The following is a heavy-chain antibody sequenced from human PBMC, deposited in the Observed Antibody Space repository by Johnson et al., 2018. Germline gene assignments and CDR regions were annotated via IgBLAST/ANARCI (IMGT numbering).Heavy chain of an antibody. V-gene: IGHV3-74*01. D-gene: IGHD5-18*01. J-gene: IGHJ3*02. CDR2: MSSDGRTI. CDR3: ARERGGSVSYGDAFDI. CDR1: GFTFSRYW. Sequence: VQLQESGGGSVQPGGSLRLSCVASGFTFSRYWMHWVRQAPGKGLVWVSRMSSDGRTIHYADSVKGRLTTSRDNAKNTLYLQMNSLIADETAVYYCARERGGSVSYGDAFDIWGQGTMVTVSS.